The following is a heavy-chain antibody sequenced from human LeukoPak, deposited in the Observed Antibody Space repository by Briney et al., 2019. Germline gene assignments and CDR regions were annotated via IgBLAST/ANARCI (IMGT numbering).Heavy chain of an antibody. CDR3: ARVKRDCSGGSCYSYDY. J-gene: IGHJ4*02. CDR2: ISYDGSNK. D-gene: IGHD2-15*01. CDR1: GFTFSSYG. V-gene: IGHV3-30*03. Sequence: PGRSLRLSCAASGFTFSSYGMHWVRQAPGKGLEWVAVISYDGSNKYYADSVKGRFTISRDNSKNTLYLQMNSLRAEDTAVYYCARVKRDCSGGSCYSYDYWGQGTLVTVSS.